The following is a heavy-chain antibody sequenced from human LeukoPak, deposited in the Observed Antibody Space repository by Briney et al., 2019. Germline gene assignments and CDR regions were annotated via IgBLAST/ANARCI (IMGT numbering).Heavy chain of an antibody. CDR3: ARPGREDSDRWENAFDI. CDR2: IYPGDSYT. Sequence: GESLKISCKGSGYRFTSYWIGWLRQMPGKVRELSGIIYPGDSYTRYSPSFQGQVTISAHKTISTAYLQWSSLKASDTAMYYCARPGREDSDRWENAFDIWGQGTMVTVSS. CDR1: GYRFTSYW. V-gene: IGHV5-51*01. D-gene: IGHD1-26*01. J-gene: IGHJ3*02.